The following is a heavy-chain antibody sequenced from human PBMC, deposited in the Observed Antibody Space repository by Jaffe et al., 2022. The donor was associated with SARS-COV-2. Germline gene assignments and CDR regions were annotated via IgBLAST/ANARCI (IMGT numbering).Heavy chain of an antibody. V-gene: IGHV1-3*01. D-gene: IGHD3-10*01. Sequence: QVQLVQSGAEVKKPGASVKVSCKASGYTFTSYAMHWVRQAPGQRLEWMGWINAGNGNTKYSQKFQGRVTITRDTSASTAYMELSSLRSEDTAVYYCARGEFGVTMVRGVIHNWFDPWGQGTLVTVSS. CDR3: ARGEFGVTMVRGVIHNWFDP. J-gene: IGHJ5*02. CDR2: INAGNGNT. CDR1: GYTFTSYA.